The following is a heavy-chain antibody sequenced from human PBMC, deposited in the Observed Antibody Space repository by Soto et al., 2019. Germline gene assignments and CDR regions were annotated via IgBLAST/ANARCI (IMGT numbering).Heavy chain of an antibody. Sequence: ASVKVSCKASGYTFTSYGISWVRQAPGQGLEWMGWISAYNGNTNYAQKLQGRVIMTTDTSTSTAYMELRSLRSDDTAVYYCARDSRRYCSSTSCYGGLWGQGTLVTVSS. D-gene: IGHD2-2*01. CDR3: ARDSRRYCSSTSCYGGL. V-gene: IGHV1-18*01. CDR1: GYTFTSYG. J-gene: IGHJ4*02. CDR2: ISAYNGNT.